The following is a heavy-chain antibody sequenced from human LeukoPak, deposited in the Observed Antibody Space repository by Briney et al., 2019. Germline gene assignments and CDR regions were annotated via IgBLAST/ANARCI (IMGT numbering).Heavy chain of an antibody. V-gene: IGHV4-59*01. Sequence: SETLSLTCTVSGGSISSYYWSWIRQPPGKGLERIGYIYYSGSTNYNPSLKSRVTISVDTSKNQFSLKLSSVTAADTAVYYCAGGGTYYDFWSGYRTSSYYFDYWGQGTLVTVSS. CDR2: IYYSGST. D-gene: IGHD3-3*01. CDR3: AGGGTYYDFWSGYRTSSYYFDY. J-gene: IGHJ4*02. CDR1: GGSISSYY.